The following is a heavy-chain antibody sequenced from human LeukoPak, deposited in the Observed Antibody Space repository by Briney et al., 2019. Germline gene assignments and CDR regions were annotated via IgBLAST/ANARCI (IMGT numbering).Heavy chain of an antibody. CDR1: GYTFTCYA. CDR3: ARGRPYYYDSSGYLFDY. CDR2: ISAYNGNT. Sequence: ASVKVSCKASGYTFTCYAMHWVRQAPGQGLEWMGWISAYNGNTNYAQKLQGRVTMTTDTSTNTAYMELRSLRPDDTAVYYCARGRPYYYDSSGYLFDYWGQGTLVTVSS. D-gene: IGHD3-22*01. V-gene: IGHV1-18*01. J-gene: IGHJ4*02.